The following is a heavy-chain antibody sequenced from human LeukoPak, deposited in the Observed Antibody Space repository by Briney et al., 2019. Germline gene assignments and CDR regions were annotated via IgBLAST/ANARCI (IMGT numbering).Heavy chain of an antibody. CDR2: ISPGVSDT. D-gene: IGHD4-23*01. CDR3: ARHGDYGGNVHVDY. Sequence: GESLKISCKASGXSFTSYWTSWVRQMPGKGLEWMGIISPGVSDTRYSPSFQGQVTISADKSISTAYLQWSSLKASDTAMYYCARHGDYGGNVHVDYWGQGTLVTVSS. J-gene: IGHJ4*02. CDR1: GXSFTSYW. V-gene: IGHV5-51*01.